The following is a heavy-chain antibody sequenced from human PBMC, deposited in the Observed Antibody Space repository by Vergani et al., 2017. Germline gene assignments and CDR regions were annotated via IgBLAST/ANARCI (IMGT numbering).Heavy chain of an antibody. V-gene: IGHV1-46*01. CDR3: ASDTVTPKRXFDY. D-gene: IGHD4-11*01. CDR1: GYTFTSYY. Sequence: QVQLVQSGAEVKKPGASVKVSCKASGYTFTSYYMHWVRQAPGQGLEWMGIINPSGGSTSYAQKFQGRVTMTRDTSTSTVYMELSSLRSEETAVYYCASDTVTPKRXFDYWGQGTLVTVSS. J-gene: IGHJ4*02. CDR2: INPSGGST.